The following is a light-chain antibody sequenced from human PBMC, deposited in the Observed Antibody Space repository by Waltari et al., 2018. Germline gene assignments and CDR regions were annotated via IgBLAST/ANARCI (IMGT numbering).Light chain of an antibody. Sequence: DIVMTQSPDSLAVSLGERATINCKSSQSILYNSNDKNYLAWYQQKPGQPPKLLIYWAPTRESGVPDLFSGRGSGTDFTLTISSPQAEDVAVYYWPQYYRRRTCGQGTKVEIK. V-gene: IGKV4-1*01. CDR3: PQYYRRRT. CDR1: QSILYNSNDKNY. J-gene: IGKJ1*01. CDR2: WAP.